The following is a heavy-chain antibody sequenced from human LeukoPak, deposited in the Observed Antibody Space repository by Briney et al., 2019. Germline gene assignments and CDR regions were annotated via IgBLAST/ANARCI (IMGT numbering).Heavy chain of an antibody. Sequence: GESLRISCAASGFTFSTNTMAWVRQAPGKGLEWVSAISGSGGSTYYADSVKGRFTISRDNSKNTLYLQMNSLRAEDTAVYYCAKPYYYDSSGYSDYYYGMDVWGQGTTVTVSS. D-gene: IGHD3-22*01. CDR1: GFTFSTNT. CDR2: ISGSGGST. V-gene: IGHV3-23*01. J-gene: IGHJ6*02. CDR3: AKPYYYDSSGYSDYYYGMDV.